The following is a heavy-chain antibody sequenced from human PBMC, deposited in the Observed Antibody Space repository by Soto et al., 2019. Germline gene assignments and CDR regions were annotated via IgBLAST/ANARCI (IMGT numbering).Heavy chain of an antibody. CDR1: GGSLIDYN. Sequence: QVQLQQWGAGLLKPSETLSLTCAVYGGSLIDYNWSWIRQPPGKGLEWIGEVNHRGGSNYNPSLPLRAVISIDTSKTPVSLKVSSVAAADTAMYYCARGPQGDGGLDFDYWGRGSLVTVSA. J-gene: IGHJ4*02. CDR2: VNHRGGS. CDR3: ARGPQGDGGLDFDY. D-gene: IGHD1-26*01. V-gene: IGHV4-34*01.